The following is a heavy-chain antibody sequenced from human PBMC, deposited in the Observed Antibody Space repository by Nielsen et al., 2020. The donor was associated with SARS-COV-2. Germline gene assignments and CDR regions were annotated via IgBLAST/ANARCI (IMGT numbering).Heavy chain of an antibody. V-gene: IGHV3-23*01. Sequence: ESLKISCAASGFTLNIYAMAWVRRAPGRGLQWVTGVSASGGSTYYTDSVKGRFSISRDNSKNTLFLQMHSLRVEDTALYYCAKDGVVRGDALDLWGQGTMVTVSS. CDR1: GFTLNIYA. D-gene: IGHD3-10*01. J-gene: IGHJ3*01. CDR3: AKDGVVRGDALDL. CDR2: VSASGGST.